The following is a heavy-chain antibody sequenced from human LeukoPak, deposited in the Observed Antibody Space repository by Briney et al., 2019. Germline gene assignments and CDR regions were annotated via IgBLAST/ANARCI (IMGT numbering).Heavy chain of an antibody. D-gene: IGHD4-23*01. Sequence: SETLSLTCAVYGGSFSGYYWSWIRQPPGKGLEWIGEINHSGSTNYNPSLKSRVPISVDTSKNQFSLKLSSVTAADTAVYYCGRNDYGANSYWGQGTLVSVSS. CDR2: INHSGST. CDR1: GGSFSGYY. V-gene: IGHV4-34*01. J-gene: IGHJ4*02. CDR3: GRNDYGANSY.